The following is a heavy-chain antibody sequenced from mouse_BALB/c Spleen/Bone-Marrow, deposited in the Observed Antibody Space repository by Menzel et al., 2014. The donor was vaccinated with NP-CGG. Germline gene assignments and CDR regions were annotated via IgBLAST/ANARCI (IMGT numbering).Heavy chain of an antibody. CDR2: ILPGSGST. D-gene: IGHD1-1*02. V-gene: IGHV1-9*01. CDR1: GYTFSSYW. Sequence: VQLQESGAELMKPGASVKISCKATGYTFSSYWIEWVNQRPGHGLEWIGEILPGSGSTNYNEKFRGKATFTKDTSTNSAYMHLSSLTAEDSAVYYGARGGGKGNWYFDVWVAGTTVTVAS. J-gene: IGHJ1*01. CDR3: ARGGGKGNWYFDV.